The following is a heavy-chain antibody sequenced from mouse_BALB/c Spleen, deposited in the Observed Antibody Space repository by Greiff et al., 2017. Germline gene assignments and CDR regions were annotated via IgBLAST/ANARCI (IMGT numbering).Heavy chain of an antibody. CDR3: AGTWFAY. CDR1: GFNIKDTY. CDR2: IDPANGNT. J-gene: IGHJ3*01. V-gene: IGHV14-3*02. Sequence: VHVKQSGAELVKPGASVKLSCTASGFNIKDTYMHWVKQRPEQGLEWIGRIDPANGNTKYDPKFQGKATITVDTSSNTAYLQLSSLTSEDTAVYYCAGTWFAYWGQGTLVTVSA.